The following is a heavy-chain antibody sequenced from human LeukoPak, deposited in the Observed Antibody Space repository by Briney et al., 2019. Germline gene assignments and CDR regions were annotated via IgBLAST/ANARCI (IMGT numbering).Heavy chain of an antibody. J-gene: IGHJ6*02. CDR2: INAGNGNT. CDR3: ARDPVYYDFWSGYVQYYYYYGMDV. Sequence: GASVKVSCKASGYTFTSYAMHWVRQAPGQRLEWMGWINAGNGNTKYSQKFQGRVTITRDTSASTAYMELSSLRSEDTAVYYCARDPVYYDFWSGYVQYYYYYGMDVWGQGTTVTVSS. CDR1: GYTFTSYA. D-gene: IGHD3-3*01. V-gene: IGHV1-3*01.